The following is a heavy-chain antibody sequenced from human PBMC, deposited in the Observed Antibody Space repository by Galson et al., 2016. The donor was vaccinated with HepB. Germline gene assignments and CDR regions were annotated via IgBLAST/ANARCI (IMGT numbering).Heavy chain of an antibody. CDR3: AKDYSSGWFGAGGFEH. D-gene: IGHD6-19*01. J-gene: IGHJ4*02. CDR1: EFTFDDYA. V-gene: IGHV3-9*01. Sequence: SLRLSCAASEFTFDDYAMHWVRQAPGKGLEWVPGINWNSGSSGYADSVKGRFTVSRDNAKNSLYLQMNSLRAEDTAFYLCAKDYSSGWFGAGGFEHWGQGTLVTVSS. CDR2: INWNSGSS.